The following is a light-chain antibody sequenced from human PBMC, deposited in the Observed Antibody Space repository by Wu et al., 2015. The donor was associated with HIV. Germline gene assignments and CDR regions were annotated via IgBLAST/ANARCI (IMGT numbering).Light chain of an antibody. CDR1: ESLSSS. J-gene: IGKJ4*01. Sequence: DIQMTQSPSTLSASVGERVIITCRASESLSSSLAWYQQKPGKAPQLLIYWASTLESGAPSRFSGSGSGTEFTLTINSLQPEDFATYYCLQHDSYPLTFGGGTKVEIK. CDR2: WAS. V-gene: IGKV1-5*03. CDR3: LQHDSYPLT.